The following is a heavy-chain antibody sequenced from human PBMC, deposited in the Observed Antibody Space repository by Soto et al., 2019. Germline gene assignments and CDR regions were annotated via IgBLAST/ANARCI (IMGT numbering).Heavy chain of an antibody. CDR3: ASRDPGTSVDY. V-gene: IGHV4-4*02. CDR1: GGSFTSNNW. D-gene: IGHD1-7*01. CDR2: IYRTGST. J-gene: IGHJ4*02. Sequence: SETLSLTCAVSGGSFTSNNWWTWVRQPPGQGLEWIGEIYRTGSTNYNPSLKSRVAISLDKSENQFSLKATSLTAADTAVYYCASRDPGTSVDYWGQGTLVTVSS.